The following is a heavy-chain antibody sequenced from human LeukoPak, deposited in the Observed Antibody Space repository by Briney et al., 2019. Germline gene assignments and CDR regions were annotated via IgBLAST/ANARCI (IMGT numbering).Heavy chain of an antibody. Sequence: ASVKVSCKASGYTFTSYDINWVRQATGRGLEWMGWMNPNSGNTGYAQKSQGRVTMTRNTSISTAYMELSSLRSEDTAVYYCARGLSVFEFDYWGQGTLVTVSS. CDR3: ARGLSVFEFDY. J-gene: IGHJ4*02. V-gene: IGHV1-8*01. D-gene: IGHD3-16*02. CDR1: GYTFTSYD. CDR2: MNPNSGNT.